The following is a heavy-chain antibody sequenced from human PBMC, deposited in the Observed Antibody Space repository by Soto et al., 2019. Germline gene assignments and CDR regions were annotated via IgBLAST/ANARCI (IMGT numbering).Heavy chain of an antibody. V-gene: IGHV1-18*01. CDR1: GYTFTTYG. J-gene: IGHJ4*02. CDR2: ISGNNGNT. CDR3: PSDFKAHCGFDY. Sequence: QVQLVQSGAEVKKPGASVKVSCKASGYTFTTYGITWVRQAPGQGLEWMGWISGNNGNTNYAQNLQGRVTMTTDTFTDPPHLELRSLRPDDTAVYYCPSDFKAHCGFDYWGQGTLVTVSS. D-gene: IGHD2-21*01.